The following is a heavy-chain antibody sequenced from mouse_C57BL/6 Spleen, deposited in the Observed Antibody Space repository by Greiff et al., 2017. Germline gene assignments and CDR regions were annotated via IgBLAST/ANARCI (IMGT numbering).Heavy chain of an antibody. V-gene: IGHV1-18*01. Sequence: EVQLQQSGPELVKPGASVKISCKASGYTFTDYNMDWVKQSHGKSLEWIGDINPNNGGTIYNQKFKGKATLTVDKSSSTAYMELRSLTSEDTAVDCGARGGFYDDWGQGTTLTVSS. J-gene: IGHJ2*01. CDR2: INPNNGGT. CDR1: GYTFTDYN. CDR3: ARGGFYDD.